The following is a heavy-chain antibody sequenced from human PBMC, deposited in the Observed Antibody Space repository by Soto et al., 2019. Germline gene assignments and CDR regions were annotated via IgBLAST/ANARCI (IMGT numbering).Heavy chain of an antibody. V-gene: IGHV3-21*01. Sequence: GGSLRLSCAASGFTFSSYSMNWVRQAPGKGLEWVSSISSSSSYIYYADSVKGRFTISRDNAKNSLYLQMNSLRAEDTAVYYCAISTYSRSSFDYWGQGTLVTVSS. CDR3: AISTYSRSSFDY. CDR2: ISSSSSYI. D-gene: IGHD6-6*01. J-gene: IGHJ4*02. CDR1: GFTFSSYS.